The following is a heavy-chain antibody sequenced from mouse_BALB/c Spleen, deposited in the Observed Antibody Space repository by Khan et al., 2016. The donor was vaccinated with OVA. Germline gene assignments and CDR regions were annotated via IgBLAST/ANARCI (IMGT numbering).Heavy chain of an antibody. CDR3: ARAYYRYDGYYAMDY. D-gene: IGHD2-14*01. J-gene: IGHJ4*01. CDR1: GFSLSRYN. CDR2: IWGGGGT. V-gene: IGHV2-6-4*01. Sequence: QVQLQQSGPGLVAPSQSLSITCTVSGFSLSRYNIHWVRQPPGKGLEWLGMIWGGGGTDYNSTLKSRLGISKDNSKSQVFLKMNSLQTDDSAMYYGARAYYRYDGYYAMDYWGQGTSVTVSS.